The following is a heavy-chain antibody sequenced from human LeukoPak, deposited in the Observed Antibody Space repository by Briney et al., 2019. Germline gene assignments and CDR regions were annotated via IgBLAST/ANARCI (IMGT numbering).Heavy chain of an antibody. CDR2: ISSSSDSI. V-gene: IGHV3-48*04. CDR1: GFTFNTFD. CDR3: TKSRISFSGQADH. Sequence: QTGPSLMLSCTASGFTFNTFDMTWLRNATGKGLEWISYISSSSDSIKYADSVKGRFTSSRDNAKNSLYLQMNSLRAEDTAVYYCTKSRISFSGQADHWGQGTLVTVSS. J-gene: IGHJ4*02. D-gene: IGHD5-12*01.